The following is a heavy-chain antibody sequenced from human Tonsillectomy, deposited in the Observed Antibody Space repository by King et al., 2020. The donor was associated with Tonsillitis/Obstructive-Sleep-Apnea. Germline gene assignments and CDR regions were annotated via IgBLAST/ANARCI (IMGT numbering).Heavy chain of an antibody. CDR3: ARAGVHDYDYVWGSYCYQSDHLRDAFDI. Sequence: VQLQESGPGLVKPSQTLSLTCAISGDSVSSNSAAWNWIRQSPSRGLEWLGRTYYRSKWYNDYAVSVKSRITINPDTSKNQFSLQLNSVTPEDTAVYYCARAGVHDYDYVWGSYCYQSDHLRDAFDIWGQGTMVTVSS. V-gene: IGHV6-1*01. CDR1: GDSVSSNSAA. CDR2: TYYRSKWYN. J-gene: IGHJ3*02. D-gene: IGHD3-16*02.